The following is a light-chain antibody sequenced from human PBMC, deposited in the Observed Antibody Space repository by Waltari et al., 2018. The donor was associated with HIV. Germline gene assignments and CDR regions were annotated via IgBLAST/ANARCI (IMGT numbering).Light chain of an antibody. V-gene: IGLV1-51*01. Sequence: QSVLTQPPSVPAAPGQKVTISCSGSTSNIGKNYVSWYQQIPEQAPKLIIYDINKRPSVIPDRFSGPKSGTSATLAITGLQTGDEADYFCGTWDSSVSAGVFGGGTKLTVL. CDR3: GTWDSSVSAGV. J-gene: IGLJ3*02. CDR2: DIN. CDR1: TSNIGKNY.